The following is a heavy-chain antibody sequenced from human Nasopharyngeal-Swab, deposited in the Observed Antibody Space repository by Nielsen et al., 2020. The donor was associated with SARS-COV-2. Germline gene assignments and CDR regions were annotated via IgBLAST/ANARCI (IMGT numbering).Heavy chain of an antibody. CDR2: IGDKAHNYAT. D-gene: IGHD4/OR15-4a*01. V-gene: IGHV3-73*01. CDR1: GFVFSGSA. Sequence: GESLKISCAASGFVFSGSAIHWVRQASGKGPEWVGRIGDKAHNYATTYAASVKGRFTISRDDSKNTAFLQMDSLNTEDTALYYCTTDYYFDYWGQGTLVTVSS. CDR3: TTDYYFDY. J-gene: IGHJ4*02.